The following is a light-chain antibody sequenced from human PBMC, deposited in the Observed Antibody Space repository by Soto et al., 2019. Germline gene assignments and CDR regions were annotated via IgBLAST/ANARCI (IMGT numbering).Light chain of an antibody. J-gene: IGLJ2*01. Sequence: QSALTQPASVSGSPGQSITISCTGSSSDIGDYKYVSWYKQHPGKAPKLMIYDVINRPSGVSNRFSGSKSGNTASLTISGLQAEDEADYYCSSYTSTNFVIFGGGTKLTVL. CDR2: DVI. CDR1: SSDIGDYKY. CDR3: SSYTSTNFVI. V-gene: IGLV2-14*01.